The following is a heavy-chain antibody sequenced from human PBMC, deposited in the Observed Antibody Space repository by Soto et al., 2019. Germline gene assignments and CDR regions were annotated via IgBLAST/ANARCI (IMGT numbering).Heavy chain of an antibody. J-gene: IGHJ5*02. Sequence: GGSLRLSCAASGFTFSSYGMHWVRQAPGKGLEWVAVISYDGSNKYYADSVKGRFTISRDNSKNTLYLQMNSLRAEDTAVYYCAKDSRGQGTWGQGTLVTVSS. V-gene: IGHV3-30*18. CDR3: AKDSRGQGT. D-gene: IGHD2-15*01. CDR1: GFTFSSYG. CDR2: ISYDGSNK.